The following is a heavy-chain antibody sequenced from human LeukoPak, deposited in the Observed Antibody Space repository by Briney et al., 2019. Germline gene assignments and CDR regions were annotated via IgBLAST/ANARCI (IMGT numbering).Heavy chain of an antibody. CDR2: IYHSGNT. CDR1: GGSISSSSYY. J-gene: IGHJ6*03. V-gene: IGHV4-39*07. Sequence: SETLSLTCTVSGGSISSSSYYWGWIRQPPGKGLEWIGSIYHSGNTFYNPSLQSRVTISVDTSKNQFSLKLSSVTAADTAVYYCARTYYYYYMDVWGKGTPVTVSS. CDR3: ARTYYYYYMDV.